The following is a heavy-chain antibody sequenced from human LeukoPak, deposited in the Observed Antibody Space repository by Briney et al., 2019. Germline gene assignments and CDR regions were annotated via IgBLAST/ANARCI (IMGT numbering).Heavy chain of an antibody. V-gene: IGHV4-59*01. CDR2: IYYSGST. J-gene: IGHJ3*02. CDR1: GGSISSYY. D-gene: IGHD6-19*01. CDR3: ARVPEWDSSGWDRAFDI. Sequence: PSETLSLTCTVSGGSISSYYWSWIRRPPGKGLEWIGYIYYSGSTNYNPSLKSRVTISVDTSKNQFSLKLSSVTAADTAVYYCARVPEWDSSGWDRAFDIWGQGTMATVSS.